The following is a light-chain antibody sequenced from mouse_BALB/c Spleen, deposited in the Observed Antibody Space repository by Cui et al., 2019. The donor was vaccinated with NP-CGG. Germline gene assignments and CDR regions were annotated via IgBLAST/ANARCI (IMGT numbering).Light chain of an antibody. CDR2: GTN. CDR3: ALWYSNHWV. Sequence: QAVVTQESAITTSPGETVTLSCRSSTGAVTTRNYANRVQEKPDHLFTGLIGGTNNRAPGVPARFSGSLIGDKAALTITGAQTEDEAIYFCALWYSNHWVFGGGTKLTVL. J-gene: IGLJ1*01. CDR1: TGAVTTRNY. V-gene: IGLV1*01.